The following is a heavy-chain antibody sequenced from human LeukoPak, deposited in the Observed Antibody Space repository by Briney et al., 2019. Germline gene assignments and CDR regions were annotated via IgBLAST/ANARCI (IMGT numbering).Heavy chain of an antibody. CDR1: GFTFSSYG. CDR3: AKDGATSSGYLNYFDY. V-gene: IGHV3-30*02. D-gene: IGHD3-22*01. J-gene: IGHJ4*02. CDR2: IRYDGSNK. Sequence: GGSLRLSCAASGFTFSSYGMHWVRQAPGKGLEWVAFIRYDGSNKYYADSVKGRFTISRDNSKNTLYLQMNSLRAEDTAVYYCAKDGATSSGYLNYFDYWGQGTLVTVSS.